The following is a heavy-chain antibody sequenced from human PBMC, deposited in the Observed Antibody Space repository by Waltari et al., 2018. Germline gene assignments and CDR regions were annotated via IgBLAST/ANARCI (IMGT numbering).Heavy chain of an antibody. CDR2: IYHSGST. CDR3: ARHPPGAARQGFDY. D-gene: IGHD6-6*01. J-gene: IGHJ4*02. Sequence: QVQLQESGPGLVKPSETLSLTCAVSGYSISSGYYWGWIRQPPGKGLEWIGSIYHSGSTYYNPSLKSRVTISVDTSKNQFSLKLSSVTAADTAVYYCARHPPGAARQGFDYWGQGTLVTVSS. CDR1: GYSISSGYY. V-gene: IGHV4-38-2*01.